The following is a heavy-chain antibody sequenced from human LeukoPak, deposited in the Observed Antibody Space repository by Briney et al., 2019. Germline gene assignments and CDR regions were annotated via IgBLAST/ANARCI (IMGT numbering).Heavy chain of an antibody. D-gene: IGHD5-18*01. V-gene: IGHV1-2*02. CDR2: INPNSGGT. CDR1: GYTFIGYY. CDR3: ARAAWIQLWTHNDY. J-gene: IGHJ4*02. Sequence: ASVKVSCKASGYTFIGYYMHWVRQAPGRGVEWMGWINPNSGGTNYAQEFQGRVTMTRDTSISTAYMELSRLRSDDTAVYYCARAAWIQLWTHNDYWGQGTLVTVSS.